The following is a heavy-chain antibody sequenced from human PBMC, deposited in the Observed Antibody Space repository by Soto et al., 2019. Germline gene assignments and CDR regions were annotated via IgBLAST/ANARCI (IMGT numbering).Heavy chain of an antibody. CDR2: IYESGRT. V-gene: IGHV4-30-2*01. D-gene: IGHD1-26*01. J-gene: IGHJ5*02. CDR3: ARGDRYSGSFSDYFDR. CDR1: GASISTGGYS. Sequence: SETLSLTCIVSGASISTGGYSWSWIRQPPGKGPEWIGYIYESGRTYYKPSLKSRASISMDKSRNQFSVRLTSVTAADTAVYFCARGDRYSGSFSDYFDRWGQGTLVTVSS.